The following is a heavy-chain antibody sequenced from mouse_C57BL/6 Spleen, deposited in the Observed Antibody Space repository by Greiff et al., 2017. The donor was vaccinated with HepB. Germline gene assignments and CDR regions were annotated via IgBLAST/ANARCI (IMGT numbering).Heavy chain of an antibody. J-gene: IGHJ4*01. CDR2: INPYNGGT. V-gene: IGHV1-19*01. CDR1: GYTFTDYY. D-gene: IGHD1-1*01. CDR3: ARYELTTVVAHYAMDY. Sequence: VQLQQSGPVLVKPGASVKMSCKASGYTFTDYYMNWVKQSHGKSLEWIGVINPYNGGTSYNQKFKGKATLTVDKSSSTAYMELNSLTSEDSAVYYCARYELTTVVAHYAMDYWGQGTSVTVSS.